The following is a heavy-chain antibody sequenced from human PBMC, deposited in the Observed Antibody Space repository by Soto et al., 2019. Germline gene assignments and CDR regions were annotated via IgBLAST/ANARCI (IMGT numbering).Heavy chain of an antibody. CDR1: GGSISSSSYY. CDR3: ARESVVVVAAIRALGSWFDP. J-gene: IGHJ5*02. V-gene: IGHV4-39*02. Sequence: SETLSLTCTVSGGSISSSSYYWGWIRQPPGKGLEWIGSIYYSGSTYYNPSLKSRVTISVDTSKNQFSLKLSSVTAADTAVYYCARESVVVVAAIRALGSWFDPWGQGTLVTVSS. D-gene: IGHD2-15*01. CDR2: IYYSGST.